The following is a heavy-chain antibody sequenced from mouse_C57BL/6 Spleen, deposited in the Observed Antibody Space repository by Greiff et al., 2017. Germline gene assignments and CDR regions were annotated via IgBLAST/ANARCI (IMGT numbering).Heavy chain of an antibody. Sequence: EVKLMESGGDLVKPGGSLTLSCAASGFTFSSYGMSWVRQTPAKRLEWVATISSGGSYTYYPDSVKGRFTISRDNAKNTLYLQMSSLKSEDTAMYYCARHRNYGSSYEGAYWGQAPLVTVSA. CDR2: ISSGGSYT. CDR3: ARHRNYGSSYEGAY. CDR1: GFTFSSYG. D-gene: IGHD1-1*01. V-gene: IGHV5-6*01. J-gene: IGHJ3*01.